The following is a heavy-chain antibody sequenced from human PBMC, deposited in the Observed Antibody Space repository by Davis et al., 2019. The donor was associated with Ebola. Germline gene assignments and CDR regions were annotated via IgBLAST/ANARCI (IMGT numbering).Heavy chain of an antibody. J-gene: IGHJ4*02. CDR3: ARGTGYSSSWYSAGDY. D-gene: IGHD6-13*01. V-gene: IGHV1-2*04. Sequence: AASVKVSCKASGYTFTSYYMHWVRQAPGQGLEWMGWINPNSGGTNYAQKFQGWVTMTRDTSISTAYMELSRLRSDDTAVYYCARGTGYSSSWYSAGDYWGQGTLVTVSS. CDR2: INPNSGGT. CDR1: GYTFTSYY.